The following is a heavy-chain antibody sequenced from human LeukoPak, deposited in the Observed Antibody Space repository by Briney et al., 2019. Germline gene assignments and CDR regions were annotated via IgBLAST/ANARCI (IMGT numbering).Heavy chain of an antibody. CDR3: ARGIAVAGGDY. D-gene: IGHD6-19*01. J-gene: IGHJ4*02. CDR2: INHSGTT. CDR1: GGSFSGYY. Sequence: PSETLSLTCVVYGGSFSGYYWSWIRQPPGKGLEWIGEINHSGTTNYNPSLKSRVTISVDTSKNQFSLKLSSVTAADTAVYYYARGIAVAGGDYWGQGTLVTVSS. V-gene: IGHV4-34*01.